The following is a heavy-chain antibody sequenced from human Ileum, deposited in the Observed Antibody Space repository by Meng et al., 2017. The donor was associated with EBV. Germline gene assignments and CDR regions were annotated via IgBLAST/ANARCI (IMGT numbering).Heavy chain of an antibody. D-gene: IGHD5/OR15-5a*01. V-gene: IGHV4-38-2*02. CDR3: ARAPSTSSTRTFDY. J-gene: IGHJ4*02. CDR1: GGSIKTDSD. Sequence: QPQLEESGPGLVKPSETLSLTCTVSGGSIKTDSDWGWIRQPPGKGLEWIGSIFHSGSAYYNPSLKSRVSISVHTSENYFSLNLRSVTAADTAVYYCARAPSTSSTRTFDYWGQGTLVTVSS. CDR2: IFHSGSA.